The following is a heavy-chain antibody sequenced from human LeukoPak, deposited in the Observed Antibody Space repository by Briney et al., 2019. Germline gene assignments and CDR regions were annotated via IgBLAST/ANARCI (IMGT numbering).Heavy chain of an antibody. CDR2: IIPIFGTA. Sequence: GASVKVSCKASGGTFSSYAISWVLQAPGQGLEWMGGIIPIFGTANYAQKFQGRVTITTDESTSTAYMELSSLRSEDTAVYYCARVQTRYCSGGSCYFPDFDYWGQGTLVTVSS. CDR3: ARVQTRYCSGGSCYFPDFDY. J-gene: IGHJ4*02. D-gene: IGHD2-15*01. V-gene: IGHV1-69*05. CDR1: GGTFSSYA.